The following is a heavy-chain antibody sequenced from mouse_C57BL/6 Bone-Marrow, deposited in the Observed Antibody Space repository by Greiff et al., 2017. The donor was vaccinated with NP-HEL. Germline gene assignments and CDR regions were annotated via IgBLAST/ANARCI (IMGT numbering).Heavy chain of an antibody. V-gene: IGHV14-3*01. J-gene: IGHJ3*01. Sequence: VQLQQSVAELVRPGASVKLSCTASGSNIKNTKRNGVKQSLEQALEWIGRIDPANGNTKYAPKFQGKATITADTSSNTAYLQLSSLTSEDTAIYYCARSRDRAWFAYWGQGTLVTVSA. CDR1: GSNIKNTK. CDR2: IDPANGNT. D-gene: IGHD2-14*01. CDR3: ARSRDRAWFAY.